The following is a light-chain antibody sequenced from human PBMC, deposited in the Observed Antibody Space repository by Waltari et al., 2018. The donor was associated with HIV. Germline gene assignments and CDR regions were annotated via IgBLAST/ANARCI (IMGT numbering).Light chain of an antibody. J-gene: IGKJ5*01. CDR1: QDIKKD. CDR3: QQSHKTPLT. V-gene: IGKV1-39*01. Sequence: DIQMTQSPSSVSADVGDRVIITCRASQDIKKDLNWYQQKPGRSPRLLIYSASGLQSGVPSTFSGSGSGVEFNFTIAALKTEDSALFYCQQSHKTPLTFGGGTRIEIK. CDR2: SAS.